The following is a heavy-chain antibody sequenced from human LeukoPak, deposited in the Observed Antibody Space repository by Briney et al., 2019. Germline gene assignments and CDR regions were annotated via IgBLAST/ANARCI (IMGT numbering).Heavy chain of an antibody. J-gene: IGHJ4*02. CDR2: INHSGST. D-gene: IGHD5-18*01. CDR3: ARGGRGYSYGD. CDR1: GGSVSGYY. V-gene: IGHV4-34*01. Sequence: SETLSLTCAVYGGSVSGYYWSWIRQPPGKGLEWIGEINHSGSTNYNPSLKSRVTISVDTSKNQFSLKLSSVTAADTAVYYCARGGRGYSYGDWGQGTLATVSS.